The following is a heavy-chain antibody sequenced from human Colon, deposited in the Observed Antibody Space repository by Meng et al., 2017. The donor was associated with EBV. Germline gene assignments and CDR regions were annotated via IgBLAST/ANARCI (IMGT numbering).Heavy chain of an antibody. V-gene: IGHV4-4*02. J-gene: IGHJ4*02. CDR2: IYHSGST. CDR3: ARVGAYCGGDCYHPR. Sequence: QQAGSVLVMPSGTLSPTCAVSGGSLSSRNWWGWVRQPPGKGLEWIGEIYHSGSTNYNPSLKSRVTISVDESKNQFSLRLSSVTAADTAVYYCARVGAYCGGDCYHPRWGQGTLVTVPS. D-gene: IGHD2-21*02. CDR1: GGSLSSRNW.